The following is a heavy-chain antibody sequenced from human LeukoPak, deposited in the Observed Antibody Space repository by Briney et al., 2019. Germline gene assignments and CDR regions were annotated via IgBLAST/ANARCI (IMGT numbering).Heavy chain of an antibody. CDR1: GFTFSSYA. J-gene: IGHJ4*02. Sequence: PGRSLRLSCAASGFTFSSYAMHWVRQAPGKGLEWVAVISYDGSNKYYADSVKGRFTISRDNSKNTLYLQMNSLRAEDTAVYYCANGIYGSAPSDYWGQGTLVTVSS. CDR2: ISYDGSNK. CDR3: ANGIYGSAPSDY. D-gene: IGHD3-10*01. V-gene: IGHV3-30-3*01.